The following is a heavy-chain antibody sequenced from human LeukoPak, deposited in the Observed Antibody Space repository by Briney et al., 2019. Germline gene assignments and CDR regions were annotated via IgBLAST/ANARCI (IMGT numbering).Heavy chain of an antibody. V-gene: IGHV3-7*05. CDR1: GFTFSNYW. J-gene: IGHJ5*02. D-gene: IGHD3-10*01. Sequence: HSGGPLRLSCVASGFTFSNYWMSWVRQAPGKGLEWVANIKQDGSGKYFVDSVKGRFTISRDNVKNSLYLQMNSLRAEDTAVYYCVRGSSGTAVRGVSWAWFDPWGQGTLVTVSS. CDR3: VRGSSGTAVRGVSWAWFDP. CDR2: IKQDGSGK.